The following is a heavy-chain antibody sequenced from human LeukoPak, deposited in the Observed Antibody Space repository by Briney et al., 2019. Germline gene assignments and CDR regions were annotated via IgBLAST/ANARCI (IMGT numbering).Heavy chain of an antibody. CDR2: INPNSGGT. Sequence: ASVKVSCKASGYTFTGYYMHWVRQAPGQGLEWMGWINPNSGGTNYAQKFQGRVTMTRDTSISTAYMELSRLRSDDTAVYYCARVAPRAAAAGSLDYWGQGTLVTVSS. D-gene: IGHD6-13*01. CDR3: ARVAPRAAAAGSLDY. CDR1: GYTFTGYY. J-gene: IGHJ4*02. V-gene: IGHV1-2*02.